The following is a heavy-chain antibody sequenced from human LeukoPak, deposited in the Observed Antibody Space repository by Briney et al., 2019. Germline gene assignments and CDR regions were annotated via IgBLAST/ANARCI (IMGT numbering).Heavy chain of an antibody. CDR2: ISYDGSNK. CDR3: ARDRYYYGSGTYYYYYYMDV. D-gene: IGHD3-10*01. Sequence: GRSLRLSCSASGFTFSSYAMHWVRQAPGKGLEWVAVISYDGSNKYYADSVKGRFTISRDNSKNTLYLQMNSLRAEDTAVYYCARDRYYYGSGTYYYYYYMDVWGKGTTVTISS. V-gene: IGHV3-30*04. CDR1: GFTFSSYA. J-gene: IGHJ6*03.